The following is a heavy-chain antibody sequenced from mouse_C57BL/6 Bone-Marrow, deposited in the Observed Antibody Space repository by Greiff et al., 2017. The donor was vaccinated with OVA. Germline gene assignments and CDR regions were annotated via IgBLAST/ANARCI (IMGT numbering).Heavy chain of an antibody. D-gene: IGHD1-1*01. CDR1: GFTFSSYA. Sequence: EVQLVESGGGLVKPGGSLKLSCAASGFTFSSYAMSWVRQTPEKRLEWVATISDGGSYTYYPDNVKGRFTISRDNAENNLYLQMSHLKSEDTAMYYCARDHYYGSSFDYWGQGTTLTVSS. V-gene: IGHV5-4*01. J-gene: IGHJ2*01. CDR2: ISDGGSYT. CDR3: ARDHYYGSSFDY.